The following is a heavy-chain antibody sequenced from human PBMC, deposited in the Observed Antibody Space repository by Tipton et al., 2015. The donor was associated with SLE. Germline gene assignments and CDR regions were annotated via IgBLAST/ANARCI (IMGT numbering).Heavy chain of an antibody. CDR3: AKAFPSSSSWYLHP. V-gene: IGHV3-23*03. J-gene: IGHJ5*02. D-gene: IGHD6-13*01. Sequence: SLRLSCAASGFTFSSYAMSWVRQAPGKGLEWVSVIYSGGSTYYADSVKGRFTISRDNSKNTLYLQMNSLRAEDTAVYYCAKAFPSSSSWYLHPWGQGSLVTVSS. CDR1: GFTFSSYA. CDR2: IYSGGST.